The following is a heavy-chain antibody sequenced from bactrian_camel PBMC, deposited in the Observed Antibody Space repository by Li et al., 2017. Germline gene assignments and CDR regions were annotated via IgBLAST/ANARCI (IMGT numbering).Heavy chain of an antibody. D-gene: IGHD1*01. CDR2: ISWNGGDT. J-gene: IGHJ4*01. CDR1: ISAFGDRS. V-gene: IGHV3S63*01. Sequence: HVQLVESGGGLVQAGGSLRLSCTGPISAFGDRSMAWFRQAPGQQREAVSCISWNGGDTAYADSVKGRFTISRDNAKKTVYLQMYSLKTDDTAVYFCATAYQITVRDRCTYRGQGTQVTVS. CDR3: ATAYQITVRDRCTY.